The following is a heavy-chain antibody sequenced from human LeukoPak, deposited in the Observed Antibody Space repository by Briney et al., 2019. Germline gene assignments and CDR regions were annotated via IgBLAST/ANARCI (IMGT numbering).Heavy chain of an antibody. Sequence: TGGSLRLSCAASGFTFSNYWMHWVRQAPGKGLVWVSRIHSDGSSTTYADSVKGRFTVSRDNAKNTLYLQMNSLRADDTAVYYCVRDAWMASTPLDYSGHGTLVIVSS. V-gene: IGHV3-74*01. J-gene: IGHJ4*01. CDR2: IHSDGSST. D-gene: IGHD5-24*01. CDR3: VRDAWMASTPLDY. CDR1: GFTFSNYW.